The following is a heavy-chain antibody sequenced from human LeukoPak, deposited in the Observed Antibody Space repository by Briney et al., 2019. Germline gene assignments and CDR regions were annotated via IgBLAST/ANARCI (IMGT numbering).Heavy chain of an antibody. Sequence: GGSLRLSCAASGFTFNSYIMNWVRQAPGKGLEWVGRIKSKYSGETANYAAPVKGRFTISRDDSKNDLYLQMNSLRVEDTAVYYCATGYADTWHDGYWGQGTLVTVSS. CDR1: GFTFNSYI. J-gene: IGHJ4*02. CDR2: IKSKYSGETA. V-gene: IGHV3-15*06. D-gene: IGHD1-1*01. CDR3: ATGYADTWHDGY.